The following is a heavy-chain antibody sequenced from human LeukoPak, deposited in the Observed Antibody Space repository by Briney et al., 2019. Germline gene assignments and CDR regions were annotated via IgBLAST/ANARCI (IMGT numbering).Heavy chain of an antibody. V-gene: IGHV3-33*08. CDR2: VAYDVSRA. CDR3: TRYNNDLFDY. D-gene: IGHD1-14*01. Sequence: GGPLRLSCAGSGFTFGGFVMHWLRAPTGKGLEWVAVVAYDVSRAFYADSVKGRFTISRYNSKNTMSVQMDDLRAEDTAVYYCTRYNNDLFDYCGQGTLVTVSS. CDR1: GFTFGGFV. J-gene: IGHJ4*02.